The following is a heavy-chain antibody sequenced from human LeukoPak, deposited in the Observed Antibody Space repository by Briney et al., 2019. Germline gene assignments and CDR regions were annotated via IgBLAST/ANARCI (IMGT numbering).Heavy chain of an antibody. Sequence: GGSLRLSCAASGFTFSSYAMHWVRQAPGKGLEWVAVISYDGSNKYYADSVKGRFTISRDNSKNTLYLQMNSLRAEDTAEYYCARDSSYYVWGQGTLVTVSS. CDR2: ISYDGSNK. V-gene: IGHV3-30-3*01. CDR3: ARDSSYYV. CDR1: GFTFSSYA. J-gene: IGHJ4*02. D-gene: IGHD3-10*02.